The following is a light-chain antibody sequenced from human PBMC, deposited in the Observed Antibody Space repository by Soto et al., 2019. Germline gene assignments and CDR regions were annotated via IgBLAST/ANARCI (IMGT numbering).Light chain of an antibody. J-gene: IGLJ1*01. CDR2: EVS. CDR3: SSYTSSSIDYV. V-gene: IGLV2-14*01. CDR1: RSDVGGYNY. Sequence: QSALTQPASVSGSPGQSITISCTGTRSDVGGYNYVSWYQQHPGKAPKLMIYEVSNRPSGVSNRFSCSKSGNTASLTISGLQAEVEADYYCSSYTSSSIDYVFGTGTKLTVL.